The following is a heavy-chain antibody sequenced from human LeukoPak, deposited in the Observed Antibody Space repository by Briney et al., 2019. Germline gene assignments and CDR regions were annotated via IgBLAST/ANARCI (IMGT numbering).Heavy chain of an antibody. CDR3: ARAGLSRRDAFDI. Sequence: ASVKVSCKASGYTFSSYAISWVRQAPGQGLEWMGGIIPIFGTANYAQKFQGRVTITADESTSTAYMELSSLRSEDTAVYYCARAGLSRRDAFDIWGQGTMVTVSS. CDR2: IIPIFGTA. D-gene: IGHD6-25*01. CDR1: GYTFSSYA. J-gene: IGHJ3*02. V-gene: IGHV1-69*13.